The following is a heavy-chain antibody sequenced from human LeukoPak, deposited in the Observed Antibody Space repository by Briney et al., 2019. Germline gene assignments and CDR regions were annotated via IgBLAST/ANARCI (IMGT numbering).Heavy chain of an antibody. V-gene: IGHV3-30*04. CDR3: ASTTYYYGSSFDY. CDR1: GFTFSSYA. Sequence: PGGSLRLSCAASGFTFSSYAMHWVRQAPGKGLEWVAVISYDGSNKYYADSVKGRFTISRDNSKNTLYLQMNSLRAEDTAVYYCASTTYYYGSSFDYWGQGTLVTVSS. D-gene: IGHD3-10*01. J-gene: IGHJ4*02. CDR2: ISYDGSNK.